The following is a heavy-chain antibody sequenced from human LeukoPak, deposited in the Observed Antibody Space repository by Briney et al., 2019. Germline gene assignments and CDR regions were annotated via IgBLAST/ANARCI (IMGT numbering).Heavy chain of an antibody. V-gene: IGHV3-30*04. CDR2: ISYEGSNK. CDR3: ARDRDTMIVVVTPDY. Sequence: PGRSLRLSCAASGFTFSSYAMHWVRQAPGKGLERVAVISYEGSNKYFADSVKGRFTISRDNSKNTLYLQMNSLRAEDTAVYYCARDRDTMIVVVTPDYWGQGTLVTVSS. J-gene: IGHJ4*02. D-gene: IGHD3-22*01. CDR1: GFTFSSYA.